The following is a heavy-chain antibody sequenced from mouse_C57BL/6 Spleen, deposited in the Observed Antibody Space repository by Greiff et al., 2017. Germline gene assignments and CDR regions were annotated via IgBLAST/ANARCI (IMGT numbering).Heavy chain of an antibody. D-gene: IGHD4-1*02. CDR3: TPTGSSYFDY. CDR1: GFNITDYY. CDR2: IDPEDGDT. Sequence: VQLQQSGAELVRPGASVKLSCTASGFNITDYYMHWVKQRPEQGLEWIGRIDPEDGDTEYAPKFQGKATMTADTSSNTAYLQLSSLTSEDTAVYYCTPTGSSYFDYWGQGTTLTVSS. J-gene: IGHJ2*01. V-gene: IGHV14-1*01.